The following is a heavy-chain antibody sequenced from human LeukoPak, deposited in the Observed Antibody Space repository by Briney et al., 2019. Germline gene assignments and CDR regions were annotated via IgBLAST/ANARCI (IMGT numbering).Heavy chain of an antibody. CDR1: GFTFDDYA. J-gene: IGHJ4*02. CDR3: AKANVDIVATMFDY. D-gene: IGHD5-12*01. Sequence: GRSLRLSCAASGFTFDDYAMHWVRQAPGKGLEWVSGISWNSGSICYADSVKGRFTISRDNAKNSLYLQMNSLRAEDTALYYCAKANVDIVATMFDYWGQGTLVTVSS. CDR2: ISWNSGSI. V-gene: IGHV3-9*01.